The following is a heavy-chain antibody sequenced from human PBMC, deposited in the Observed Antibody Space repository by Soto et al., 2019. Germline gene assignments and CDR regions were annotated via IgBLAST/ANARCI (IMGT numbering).Heavy chain of an antibody. D-gene: IGHD3-9*01. CDR2: IYYSGST. J-gene: IGHJ5*02. Sequence: SETLSLTCTVSGGSIGSSSYYCGWIRQPPGKGLEWIGSIYYSGSTYYNPSLKSRVTISVDTSKNQFSLKPSSVTAADTAVCYCARHLVLRYFDWLNWFDPWGQGTLVTVSS. V-gene: IGHV4-39*01. CDR3: ARHLVLRYFDWLNWFDP. CDR1: GGSIGSSSYY.